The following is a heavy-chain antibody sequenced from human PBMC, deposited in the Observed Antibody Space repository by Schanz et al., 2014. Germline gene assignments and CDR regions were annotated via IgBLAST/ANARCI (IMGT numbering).Heavy chain of an antibody. CDR2: ISNDGSDE. CDR3: ARESPFGGDCFSH. D-gene: IGHD2-21*01. CDR1: GFTFSRYA. J-gene: IGHJ4*02. V-gene: IGHV3-30*04. Sequence: VQLVESGGGLVQPGGSLRLSCETSGFTFSRYAMHWVRQAPGKGLEWVAVISNDGSDEHYADSVKGRFTISRDNSKNTLYLQMNSLRAEDTAVYYCARESPFGGDCFSHWGQGTLVTVSS.